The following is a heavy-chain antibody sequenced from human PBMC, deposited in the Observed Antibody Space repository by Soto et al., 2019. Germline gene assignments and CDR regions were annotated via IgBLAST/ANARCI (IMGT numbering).Heavy chain of an antibody. CDR2: ISGSGNKT. Sequence: GASVKVSCGVSGFTFSTYAMSWVRQAPGKGLEWVSAISGSGNKTFYADSVKGRFTISRDNSKNTLHLHMSSLRVEDTAVYYCVRGVRLHFDLWGQGTLVTVSS. CDR1: GFTFSTYA. V-gene: IGHV3-23*01. J-gene: IGHJ4*02. CDR3: VRGVRLHFDL.